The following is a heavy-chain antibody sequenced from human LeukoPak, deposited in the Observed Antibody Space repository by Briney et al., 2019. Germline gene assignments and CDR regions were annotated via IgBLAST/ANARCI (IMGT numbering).Heavy chain of an antibody. D-gene: IGHD4-23*01. CDR2: IASDGSST. Sequence: GSLRLSCAASGFNLSCYWVDLVRPTPGEGLVWVSRIASDGSSTTYADSVKGRFSISRDNAKNTLYLQMNSLRVEDTAVYYCARGRPHGNDYWGQGTLVTVSS. CDR3: ARGRPHGNDY. CDR1: GFNLSCYW. J-gene: IGHJ4*02. V-gene: IGHV3-74*01.